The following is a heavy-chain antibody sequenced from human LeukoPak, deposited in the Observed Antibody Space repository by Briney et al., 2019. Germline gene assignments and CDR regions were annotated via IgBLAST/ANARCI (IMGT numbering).Heavy chain of an antibody. V-gene: IGHV3-30*04. CDR2: ISYDGSNK. CDR1: GFTFDDYA. CDR3: AKGAFDI. Sequence: GSLRLSCAASGFTFDDYAMHWVRQAPGKGLEWVAVISYDGSNKYYADSVKGRFTISRDNSKNTLYLQMNSLRAEDTAVYYCAKGAFDIWGQGTMVTVSS. J-gene: IGHJ3*02.